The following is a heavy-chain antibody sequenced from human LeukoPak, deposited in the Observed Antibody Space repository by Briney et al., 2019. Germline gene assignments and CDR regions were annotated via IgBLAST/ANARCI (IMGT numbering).Heavy chain of an antibody. CDR3: ARGTTIFGVAFNWFDP. D-gene: IGHD3-3*01. J-gene: IGHJ5*02. CDR1: GFTLSSYW. Sequence: AGGSLRLSCAASGFTLSSYWMHWVRQAPGKGLVWVSRINSGGSSTSYADSVKGRFTISRDNAKNTLYLQMNSLRAEDTAVYYCARGTTIFGVAFNWFDPWGQGTLVTVSS. CDR2: INSGGSST. V-gene: IGHV3-74*01.